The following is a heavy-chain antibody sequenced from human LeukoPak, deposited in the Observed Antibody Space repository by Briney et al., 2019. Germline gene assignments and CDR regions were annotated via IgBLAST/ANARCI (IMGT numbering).Heavy chain of an antibody. CDR3: ARGSHTTPGSYFDY. D-gene: IGHD1-1*01. CDR1: AFTFSNYS. J-gene: IGHJ4*02. V-gene: IGHV3-21*01. Sequence: PGGSLRLSCAASAFTFSNYSMNWVRQAPGKGLEWVSSISSSSTYIFYADSVKGRFTISRDNAKNSLYLQMNSLRVEDTAVYYCARGSHTTPGSYFDYWGQGTLVTVSS. CDR2: ISSSSTYI.